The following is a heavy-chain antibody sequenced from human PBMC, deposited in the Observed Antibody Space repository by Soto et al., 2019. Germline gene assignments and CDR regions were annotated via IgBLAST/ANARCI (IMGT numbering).Heavy chain of an antibody. CDR2: IYPGDSDT. CDR3: VRNPGYTSGYIDY. Sequence: PGESLKISCKGSGYTFSSHWIGWVRQMPGKGLGWMGIIYPGDSDTRYSPSFQGQVTISVDKSISAAYLQWSSLKASDTAMYYCVRNPGYTSGYIDYWGQGTQVTVSS. V-gene: IGHV5-51*01. CDR1: GYTFSSHW. J-gene: IGHJ4*03. D-gene: IGHD6-19*01.